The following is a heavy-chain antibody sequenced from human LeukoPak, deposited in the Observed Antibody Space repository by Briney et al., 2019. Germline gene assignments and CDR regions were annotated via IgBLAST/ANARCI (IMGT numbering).Heavy chain of an antibody. CDR2: ISSSSSTI. Sequence: GGSLRLSCAASGFTFSSYSMNWVRQAPGKRLEWVSYISSSSSTIYYADSVKGRFTISRDNAKNSLYLQMNSLRAEDTAVYYCARDGYCSGGSCYNNWFDPWGQGTLVTVSS. D-gene: IGHD2-15*01. V-gene: IGHV3-48*01. CDR1: GFTFSSYS. CDR3: ARDGYCSGGSCYNNWFDP. J-gene: IGHJ5*02.